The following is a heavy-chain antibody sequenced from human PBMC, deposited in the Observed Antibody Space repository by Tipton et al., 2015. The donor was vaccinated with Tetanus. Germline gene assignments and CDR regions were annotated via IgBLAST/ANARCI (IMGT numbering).Heavy chain of an antibody. CDR2: ISYSGST. V-gene: IGHV4-61*01. Sequence: CTVSGGSVRSGSYYWNWIRQSPGKGLEWLGYISYSGSTNSNYSLKSRITISQDTSKNQFSLKLTSVTAADTAVYYCARANYDFPKKGPFDSWGQGTLVIVSS. J-gene: IGHJ4*02. CDR1: GGSVRSGSYY. D-gene: IGHD3-3*01. CDR3: ARANYDFPKKGPFDS.